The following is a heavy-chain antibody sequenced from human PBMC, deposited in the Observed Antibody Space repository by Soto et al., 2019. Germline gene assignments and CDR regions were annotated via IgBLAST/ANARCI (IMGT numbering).Heavy chain of an antibody. CDR2: IIPIFGTA. CDR3: ARRHYDILTGHYYFDY. CDR1: GGTFSSYA. V-gene: IGHV1-69*01. D-gene: IGHD3-9*01. J-gene: IGHJ4*02. Sequence: QVQLVQSGAEVKKPGSSVKVSCKASGGTFSSYAISWVRQAPGQGLEWMGGIIPIFGTANYAQKFQGRVTITADESTSTAYMELSSQRSEDTAVYYCARRHYDILTGHYYFDYWGQGTLVTVSS.